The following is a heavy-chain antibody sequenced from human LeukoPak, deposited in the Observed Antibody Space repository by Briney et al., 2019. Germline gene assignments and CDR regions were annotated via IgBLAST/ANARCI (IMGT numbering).Heavy chain of an antibody. CDR2: LYNIGSI. V-gene: IGHV4-59*08. D-gene: IGHD2-8*02. CDR1: GASISNTYY. CDR3: ATTSTGSAFDY. J-gene: IGHJ4*02. Sequence: SETLSLTCTVSGASISNTYYWSWIRQLPGKGLEWIGNLYNIGSITYKPSLKSRVTMSIDMSKNQFSLRLTSVTAAETAVYFCATTSTGSAFDYWGQGILVTVPS.